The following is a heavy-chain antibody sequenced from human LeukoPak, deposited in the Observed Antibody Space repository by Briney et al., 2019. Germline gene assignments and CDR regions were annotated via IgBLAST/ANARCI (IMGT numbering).Heavy chain of an antibody. CDR2: IKKDGSEK. J-gene: IGHJ4*02. Sequence: GGSLRLSCAASGFTFSSYWMSWVRQAPGKGLEWVANIKKDGSEKYYVDSVKGRFTISRDNSKNTLYLQMNSLRAEDTAVYYCARGMATTYFDYWGQGTLVTVSS. CDR1: GFTFSSYW. V-gene: IGHV3-7*04. CDR3: ARGMATTYFDY. D-gene: IGHD5-24*01.